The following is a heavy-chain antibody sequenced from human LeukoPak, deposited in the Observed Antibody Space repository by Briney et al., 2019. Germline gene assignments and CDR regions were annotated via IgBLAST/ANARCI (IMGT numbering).Heavy chain of an antibody. CDR2: IKSKRDGDST. CDR3: TRVPLVVPASIPLYYYFYMDV. J-gene: IGHJ6*03. CDR1: GFTFSDAW. D-gene: IGHD2-2*02. V-gene: IGHV3-15*01. Sequence: GGSLRLSCEASGFTFSDAWMSWVRQAPGKGLEWVGRIKSKRDGDSTEYGAPVKGRFTISRDDSKNTLFLQMNSLRAEDTAVYFCTRVPLVVPASIPLYYYFYMDVWGTGTTVTVSS.